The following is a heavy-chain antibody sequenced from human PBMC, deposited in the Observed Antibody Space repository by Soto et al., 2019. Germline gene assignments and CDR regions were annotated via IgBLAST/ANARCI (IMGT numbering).Heavy chain of an antibody. Sequence: SETLSLTGFVSRYSISSGYYWGWIRQPPGKGLEWIGSIFHGGTTYYNPSLKSRLTISVDTSKNQFSLTLSSVTAADTAVYYCARHADSSSYYYPFDYWGQGSLVTVSS. CDR2: IFHGGTT. CDR3: ARHADSSSYYYPFDY. J-gene: IGHJ4*02. CDR1: RYSISSGYY. D-gene: IGHD3-22*01. V-gene: IGHV4-38-2*01.